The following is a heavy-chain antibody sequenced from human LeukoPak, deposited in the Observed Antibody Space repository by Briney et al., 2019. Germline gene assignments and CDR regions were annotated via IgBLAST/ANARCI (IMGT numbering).Heavy chain of an antibody. CDR1: GGTFSSYA. Sequence: SVKVFCKASGGTFSSYAISWVRQAPGQGLEWMGRIIPILGIANYAQKFQGRVTITADKSTSTAYMELSSLRSEDTAVYYCARDLSCSSTSCSPNFQHWGQGTLVTVSS. CDR3: ARDLSCSSTSCSPNFQH. V-gene: IGHV1-69*04. J-gene: IGHJ1*01. D-gene: IGHD2-2*01. CDR2: IIPILGIA.